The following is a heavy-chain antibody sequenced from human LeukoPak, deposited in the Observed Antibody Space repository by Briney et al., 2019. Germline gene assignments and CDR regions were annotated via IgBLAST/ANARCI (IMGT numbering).Heavy chain of an antibody. Sequence: GGSLRLSCTASGFTFRSYAMSWVRQAPGKGLEWVSAISGGGGSTDYADSVKGRFTISRDNSKNTLYLQINSLRAEDTAVYYCAKARPGFDYWGLGTLVTVSS. CDR3: AKARPGFDY. CDR2: ISGGGGST. J-gene: IGHJ4*02. CDR1: GFTFRSYA. V-gene: IGHV3-23*01.